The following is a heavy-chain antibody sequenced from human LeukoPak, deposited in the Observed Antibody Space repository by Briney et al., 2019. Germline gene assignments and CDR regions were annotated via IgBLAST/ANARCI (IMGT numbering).Heavy chain of an antibody. D-gene: IGHD2-15*01. J-gene: IGHJ3*02. V-gene: IGHV4-61*02. CDR3: ARGLDIVVVVAATRVQSAFDI. CDR2: IYTSGST. CDR1: GGSISSGSYY. Sequence: PSETLSLTCTVSGGSISSGSYYWSWIRQPAGKGLEWIGRIYTSGSTNYNPSLKSRVTISVDTSKNQFSLKLSSVTAADTAVYYCARGLDIVVVVAATRVQSAFDIWGQGTMVTVSS.